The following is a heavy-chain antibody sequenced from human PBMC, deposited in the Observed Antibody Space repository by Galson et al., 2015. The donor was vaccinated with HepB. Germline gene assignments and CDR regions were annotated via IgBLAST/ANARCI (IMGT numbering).Heavy chain of an antibody. D-gene: IGHD5-18*01. Sequence: SLRLSCAASGFTFSSYGMHWVRQAPGKRLEWVAVISYDGSNKYYADSVKGRFTISRDNSKNTLYLQMNSLRAEDTAVYYCAKVPWIQLWFAFDYWGQGTLVTVSS. J-gene: IGHJ4*02. CDR2: ISYDGSNK. CDR1: GFTFSSYG. V-gene: IGHV3-30*18. CDR3: AKVPWIQLWFAFDY.